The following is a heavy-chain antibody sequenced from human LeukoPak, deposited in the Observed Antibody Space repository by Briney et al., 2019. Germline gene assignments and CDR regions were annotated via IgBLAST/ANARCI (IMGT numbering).Heavy chain of an antibody. J-gene: IGHJ4*02. CDR2: IIPIFGTA. D-gene: IGHD3-9*01. CDR3: GPLRYFDWFPRANFDY. CDR1: GGTFSSYA. V-gene: IGHV1-69*06. Sequence: SVKVSCKASGGTFSSYAISWVRQAPGQGLEWMGGIIPIFGTANYAQKFQGRVTITADKSTSTAYMELSSLRSEDTAVYYCGPLRYFDWFPRANFDYWGQGTLVTVSS.